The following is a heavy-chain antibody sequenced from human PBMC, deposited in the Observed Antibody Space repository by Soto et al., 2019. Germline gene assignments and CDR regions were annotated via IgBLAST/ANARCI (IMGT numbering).Heavy chain of an antibody. J-gene: IGHJ4*02. Sequence: SETLSLTCAVYGGSFSGYYWSWIRQPPGKGLEWIGEINHSGSTNYNPSLKSRVTMSVDTSKNQFSLKLSSVTAADTAVYYCARDLGRVIAARYFDYWGQGTLVTVSS. CDR2: INHSGST. CDR1: GGSFSGYY. CDR3: ARDLGRVIAARYFDY. V-gene: IGHV4-34*01. D-gene: IGHD6-6*01.